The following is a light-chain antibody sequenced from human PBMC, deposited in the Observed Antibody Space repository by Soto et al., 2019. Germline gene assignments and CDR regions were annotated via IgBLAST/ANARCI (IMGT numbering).Light chain of an antibody. CDR2: DAS. CDR1: QSVSTY. Sequence: EIVLTQSPATLSLSPGERATLSCRASQSVSTYLAWYQQKPGQAPRLLIYDASNRATGIPARFSGSGSGTDLTLTISSQEPEDFAVYYCQQRSNWPGFTFGPGTKVDIK. J-gene: IGKJ3*01. CDR3: QQRSNWPGFT. V-gene: IGKV3-11*01.